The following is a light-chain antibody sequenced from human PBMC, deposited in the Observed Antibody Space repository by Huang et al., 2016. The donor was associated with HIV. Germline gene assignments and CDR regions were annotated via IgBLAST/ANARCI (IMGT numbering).Light chain of an antibody. CDR3: QQLNSFPREYT. Sequence: IQLTQSPSSLSSSVGDRVTITCRASQGISNYLAWYQQKPCKAPKLLIFAASTLQSGVPSRFSGSGSGTDFTLTISSLQPEDFATDYCQQLNSFPREYTFGQGTKLEIK. CDR1: QGISNY. J-gene: IGKJ2*01. CDR2: AAS. V-gene: IGKV1-9*01.